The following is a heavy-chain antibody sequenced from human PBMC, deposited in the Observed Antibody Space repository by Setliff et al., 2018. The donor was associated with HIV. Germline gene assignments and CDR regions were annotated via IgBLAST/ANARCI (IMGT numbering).Heavy chain of an antibody. J-gene: IGHJ4*02. CDR1: GGSISSGSYY. V-gene: IGHV4-61*09. CDR3: ASSLYSSSSFDY. Sequence: PSETLSLTCTVSGGSISSGSYYWSWIRQPAGKGLEWIGHIYTSGSTNYNPSLKSRVTIAVDRSKNQFSLKLSSATAADTAVYYCASSLYSSSSFDYWGQGMLVTVSS. D-gene: IGHD6-6*01. CDR2: IYTSGST.